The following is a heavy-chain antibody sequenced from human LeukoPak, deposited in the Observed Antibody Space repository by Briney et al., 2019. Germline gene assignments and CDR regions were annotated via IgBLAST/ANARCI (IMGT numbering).Heavy chain of an antibody. V-gene: IGHV7-4-1*02. CDR1: GYTFTSYA. J-gene: IGHJ4*02. D-gene: IGHD1-26*01. Sequence: GASVKVSCKASGYTFTSYAMNWVRQAPGQGLEWMGWINTNTGNPTYAQGFTGRFVFSLDTSVSTAYLQISSLKAEDTAVYYCARDLRIVGATQGLGYWGQGTLVTVSS. CDR3: ARDLRIVGATQGLGY. CDR2: INTNTGNP.